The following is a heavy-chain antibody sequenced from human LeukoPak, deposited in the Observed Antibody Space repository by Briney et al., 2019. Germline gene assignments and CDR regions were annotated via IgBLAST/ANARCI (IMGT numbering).Heavy chain of an antibody. V-gene: IGHV1-8*03. J-gene: IGHJ6*03. CDR2: MNPNSGNT. D-gene: IGHD5-12*01. Sequence: ASVKVSCKASGYTFSSYDINGVRQATGQGLEWMGWMNPNSGNTGYAQKFQGRVTITRNTSISTAQMELSSLRSEDTAVYYCARAPKWQGYYYYMDVWGKGTTVTVSS. CDR3: ARAPKWQGYYYYMDV. CDR1: GYTFSSYD.